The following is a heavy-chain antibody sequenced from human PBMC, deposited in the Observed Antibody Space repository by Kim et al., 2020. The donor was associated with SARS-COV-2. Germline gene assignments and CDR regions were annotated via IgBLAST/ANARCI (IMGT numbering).Heavy chain of an antibody. J-gene: IGHJ4*02. CDR3: VRAYDY. V-gene: IGHV3-74*01. Sequence: DGSTTSYADSVKGRFTNSRDNAKNTLYLQMNSLRAEDTAVYYCVRAYDYWGQGTLVTVSS. CDR2: DGSTT.